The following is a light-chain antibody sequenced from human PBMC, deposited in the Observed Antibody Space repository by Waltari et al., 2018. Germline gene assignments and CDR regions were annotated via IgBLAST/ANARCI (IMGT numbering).Light chain of an antibody. CDR2: DAS. CDR3: QQRSNVLFA. V-gene: IGKV3-11*01. J-gene: IGKJ3*01. Sequence: EVVLTQSPATLPLPPGERAPLSCRASQSVSSFLAWYQQKPGQAPRLLIYDASNRATGIPARFSGSGSGTDFTLTISSLEPEDFAVYYCQQRSNVLFAFGPGTKVDFK. CDR1: QSVSSF.